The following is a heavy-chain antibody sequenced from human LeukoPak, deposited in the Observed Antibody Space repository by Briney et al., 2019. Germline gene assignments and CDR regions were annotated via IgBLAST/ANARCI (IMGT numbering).Heavy chain of an antibody. Sequence: GGSLRLSCAASGFTFSSYGMHWVRQAPGKGLEWVAVIWYDGSNKYYADSVKGRFTISRDNSKNTLYLQMNSLRAEDTAVYYCARESGMDTAMVTAEPFDYWGQGTLVTVSS. V-gene: IGHV3-33*01. CDR1: GFTFSSYG. D-gene: IGHD5-18*01. J-gene: IGHJ4*02. CDR2: IWYDGSNK. CDR3: ARESGMDTAMVTAEPFDY.